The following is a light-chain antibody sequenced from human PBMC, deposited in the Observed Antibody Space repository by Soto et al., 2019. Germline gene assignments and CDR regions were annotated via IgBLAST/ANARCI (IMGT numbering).Light chain of an antibody. Sequence: IKMYISPFTLSSSIGDRVTITCRASQSTSRWLAWYQQTPGKAPKLLLFDAYNLESGVPSRFSGSGSGTEFTLTISCLQPDDPATYYCQQYNSYFQTFGHGTKL. CDR2: DAY. CDR3: QQYNSYFQT. V-gene: IGKV1-5*01. J-gene: IGKJ2*01. CDR1: QSTSRW.